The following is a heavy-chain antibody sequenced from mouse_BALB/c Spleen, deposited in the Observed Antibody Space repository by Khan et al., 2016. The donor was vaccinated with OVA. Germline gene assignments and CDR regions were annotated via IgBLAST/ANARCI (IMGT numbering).Heavy chain of an antibody. D-gene: IGHD2-10*01. J-gene: IGHJ4*01. V-gene: IGHV2-6-1*01. CDR3: ARQPYYHYNIMDY. CDR1: GFSLTNYG. CDR2: IWSDGST. Sequence: VELVESGPGLVAPSQSLSITCTISGFSLTNYGVHWVRQPPGKGLEWLVVIWSDGSTTYNSALKSRLTISKDNSKSHAFLKMNSLQTDDTAMDFCARQPYYHYNIMDYWGQGTSVTVSS.